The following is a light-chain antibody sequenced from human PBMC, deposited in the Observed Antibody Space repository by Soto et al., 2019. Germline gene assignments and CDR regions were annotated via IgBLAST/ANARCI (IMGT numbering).Light chain of an antibody. CDR3: QQYGTSAAAT. Sequence: EFVLTQSQAPRQRHPGEKPPPPSGPGQSVSSSYLAWYQQRPGQAPRLLVYGASTRAPGVPDRFSGSGSGTDFTLTISRLEPEDSAVYFCQQYGTSAAATFGGGTKVDI. CDR1: QSVSSSY. J-gene: IGKJ4*01. V-gene: IGKV3-20*01. CDR2: GAS.